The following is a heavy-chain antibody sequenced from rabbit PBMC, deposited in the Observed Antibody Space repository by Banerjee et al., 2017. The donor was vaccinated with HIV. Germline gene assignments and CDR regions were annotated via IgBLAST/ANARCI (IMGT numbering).Heavy chain of an antibody. CDR1: GVSFSSGDY. D-gene: IGHD1-1*01. CDR3: VRDLGGVIGWNFYL. Sequence: LVQTEGSLTLTCWPSGVSFSSGDYMCWVLQAPGKGLEWIACINAATGKPVYSTWAKGRFTISRTAPTTVTLRMTSLTAADRATYFCVRDLGGVIGWNFYLWGPGTLVTVS. J-gene: IGHJ4*01. CDR2: INAATGKP. V-gene: IGHV1S40*01.